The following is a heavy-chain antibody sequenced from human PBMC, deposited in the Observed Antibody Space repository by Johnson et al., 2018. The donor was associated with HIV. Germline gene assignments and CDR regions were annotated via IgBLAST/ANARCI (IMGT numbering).Heavy chain of an antibody. D-gene: IGHD5-12*01. CDR1: GFTFSSYA. J-gene: IGHJ3*02. Sequence: QVQLVESGGGVVQPGRSLRLSCAASGFTFSSYAMHWVRQAPGKGLEWVALISYDGSNKYYADSVTGRFTISRDNSKNTLYLQMNSLRAEDTAVYSCARGRITLYIVDLRGGSFDMWGQGTAVTVSS. CDR3: ARGRITLYIVDLRGGSFDM. V-gene: IGHV3-30-3*01. CDR2: ISYDGSNK.